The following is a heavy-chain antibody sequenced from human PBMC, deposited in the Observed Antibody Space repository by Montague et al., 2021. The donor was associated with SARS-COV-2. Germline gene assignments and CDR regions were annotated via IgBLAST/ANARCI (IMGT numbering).Heavy chain of an antibody. D-gene: IGHD3-10*01. J-gene: IGHJ5*02. V-gene: IGHV3-30*04. Sequence: SLRLSCAASGFTFSSYAMHWVRQAPGKGLEWVAVISDDGSNKYYADSVKGRFTISRDNSKNTLYLQMNSLRAEDTAVYYCARGGSVLLLFGEFFAWGQGTLVTVSS. CDR3: ARGGSVLLLFGEFFA. CDR2: ISDDGSNK. CDR1: GFTFSSYA.